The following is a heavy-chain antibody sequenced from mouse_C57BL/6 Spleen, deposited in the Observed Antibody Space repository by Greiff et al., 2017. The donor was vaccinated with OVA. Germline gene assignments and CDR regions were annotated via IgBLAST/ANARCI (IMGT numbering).Heavy chain of an antibody. D-gene: IGHD2-4*01. CDR3: AGGLVYDYDGGPGCAY. Sequence: VQLQQSGAELVKPGASVKLSCTASGFNIKDYYMHWVKQRTEQGLEWIGRIDPEDGETKYAPKFQGKATITADTSSNTAYLQLSSLTSVDSAVYYCAGGLVYDYDGGPGCAYWGQGTLVTVSA. J-gene: IGHJ3*01. CDR2: IDPEDGET. CDR1: GFNIKDYY. V-gene: IGHV14-2*01.